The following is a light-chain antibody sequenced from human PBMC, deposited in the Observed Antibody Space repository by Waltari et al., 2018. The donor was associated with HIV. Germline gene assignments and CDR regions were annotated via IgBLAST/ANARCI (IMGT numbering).Light chain of an antibody. V-gene: IGKV1-39*01. CDR1: QSTSNF. Sequence: DIQMTQSPSSLSASVGDRVTITCRASQSTSNFLNWYQQKPGKVPKLLISAASSLQSGVPSRFSGSGSGTDFTLTISSLQPEDFATYYCQQSYTTPRTFGQGTKVEIK. CDR3: QQSYTTPRT. CDR2: AAS. J-gene: IGKJ1*01.